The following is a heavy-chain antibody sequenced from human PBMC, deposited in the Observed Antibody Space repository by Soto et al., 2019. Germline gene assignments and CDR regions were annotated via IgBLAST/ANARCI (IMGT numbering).Heavy chain of an antibody. CDR1: GGTFSSYT. Sequence: QVQLVQSGAEVKKPGSSVKVSCKASGGTFSSYTISWVRQAPGQGLEWMGRIIPILGIANYAQKFQGRVTITADKPTSTAYRELSSLRSEDTAVYYCARDSSSSWYYFDYWGQGTLVTVSS. D-gene: IGHD6-13*01. CDR3: ARDSSSSWYYFDY. J-gene: IGHJ4*02. V-gene: IGHV1-69*08. CDR2: IIPILGIA.